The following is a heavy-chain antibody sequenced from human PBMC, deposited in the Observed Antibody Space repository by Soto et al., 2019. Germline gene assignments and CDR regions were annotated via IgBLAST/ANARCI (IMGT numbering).Heavy chain of an antibody. J-gene: IGHJ4*02. Sequence: PSETLSLTCAVYGGSISSSGYSWSWIRQPPGKGLEWVGYVYHSGSTYYNPSLKSRVTISVDRSKNQFSLKLSSVTAADTAVYYCASSHAGAHITAAVHWGQGTLVTVSS. CDR3: ASSHAGAHITAAVH. CDR1: GGSISSSGYS. D-gene: IGHD6-13*01. V-gene: IGHV4-30-2*01. CDR2: VYHSGST.